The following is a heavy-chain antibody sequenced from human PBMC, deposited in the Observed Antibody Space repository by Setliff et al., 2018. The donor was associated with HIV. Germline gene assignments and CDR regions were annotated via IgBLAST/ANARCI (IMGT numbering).Heavy chain of an antibody. CDR3: ARPSSPDCGGDCYPDAFDI. D-gene: IGHD2-21*01. CDR1: GYTFTSYG. V-gene: IGHV1-18*01. Sequence: GASEKVSCKASGYTFTSYGISWVRQAPGQGLEWMGWISTYNGNTKYIQKLQGRVTMTTDTSTSTAYMELRSLRSDDTAMYYCARPSSPDCGGDCYPDAFDIWGQGTMVTVSS. CDR2: ISTYNGNT. J-gene: IGHJ3*02.